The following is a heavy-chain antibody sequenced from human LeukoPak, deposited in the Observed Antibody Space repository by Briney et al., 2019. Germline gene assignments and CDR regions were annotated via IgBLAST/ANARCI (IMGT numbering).Heavy chain of an antibody. CDR1: GGSVSSYY. J-gene: IGHJ4*02. CDR2: IYYSGST. Sequence: SETLSLTCTVSGGSVSSYYWSWIRQPPGKGLEWIGYIYYSGSTNYNPSLKSRVTLSVDTSKNQFSLKLSSVTAADTAVYYCARNYYGDPVFDYWGQGTLVTVSS. CDR3: ARNYYGDPVFDY. V-gene: IGHV4-59*02. D-gene: IGHD4-17*01.